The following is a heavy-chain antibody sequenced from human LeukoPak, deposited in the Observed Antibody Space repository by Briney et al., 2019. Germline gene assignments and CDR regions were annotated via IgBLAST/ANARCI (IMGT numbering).Heavy chain of an antibody. CDR2: ISWNSGSI. Sequence: PGGSLRLSCAASGFTFDDYAMHWVRQAPGKGLEWVSGISWNSGSIGYADSVKGRFTISRDNAKNSLYLQMNSLRAEDMALYYCAKARGIPRAFDIWGQGTMVTVSS. V-gene: IGHV3-9*03. CDR3: AKARGIPRAFDI. J-gene: IGHJ3*02. D-gene: IGHD6-13*01. CDR1: GFTFDDYA.